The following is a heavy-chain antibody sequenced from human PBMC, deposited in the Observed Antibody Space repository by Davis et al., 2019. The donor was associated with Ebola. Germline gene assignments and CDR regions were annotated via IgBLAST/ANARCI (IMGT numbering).Heavy chain of an antibody. CDR3: AKNIADIVLVPAAIRVTLYGMDV. CDR2: ISYDGSNK. Sequence: GGSLRLSCAASGFTFSSYGMHWVRQAPGKGLEWVAVISYDGSNKYYADSVKGRFTISRDNSKNTLYLQMNSLRAEDTAVYYCAKNIADIVLVPAAIRVTLYGMDVWGQGTTVTVSS. CDR1: GFTFSSYG. V-gene: IGHV3-30*18. D-gene: IGHD2-2*01. J-gene: IGHJ6*02.